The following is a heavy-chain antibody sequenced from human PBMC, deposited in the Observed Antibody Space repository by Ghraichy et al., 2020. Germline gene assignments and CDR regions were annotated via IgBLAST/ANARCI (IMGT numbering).Heavy chain of an antibody. V-gene: IGHV4-34*01. J-gene: IGHJ4*02. CDR3: ARGQDYGDYYY. CDR1: GGSFSGYY. D-gene: IGHD4-17*01. CDR2: INHSGST. Sequence: SETLSLTCAVYGGSFSGYYWSWIRQPPGKGLEWIGEINHSGSTNYNPSLKSRVTISVDTSKNQFSLKLSSVTAADTAVYYCARGQDYGDYYYWGQGTLVTVSS.